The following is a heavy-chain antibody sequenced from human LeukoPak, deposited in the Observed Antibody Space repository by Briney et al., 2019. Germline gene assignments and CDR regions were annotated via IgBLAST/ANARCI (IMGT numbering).Heavy chain of an antibody. J-gene: IGHJ4*02. CDR2: INHSGST. Sequence: SETLSLTCAVYGGSFSGYYCSWIRQPPGKGLEWIGEINHSGSTNYNPSLKSRVTISVDTSKNQFSLKLSSVTAADTAVYYCARAGASAYWGQGTLVTVSS. CDR1: GGSFSGYY. D-gene: IGHD1-26*01. V-gene: IGHV4-34*01. CDR3: ARAGASAY.